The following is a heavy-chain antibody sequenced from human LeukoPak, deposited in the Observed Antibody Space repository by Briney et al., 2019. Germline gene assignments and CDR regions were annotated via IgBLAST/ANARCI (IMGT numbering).Heavy chain of an antibody. CDR2: INHSGST. CDR3: ARGGGVIPY. D-gene: IGHD3-16*02. Sequence: SSETLSLTCAVYGGSFSGYYWSWIRQPPGKGLEWIGEINHSGSTNYNPSLKSRVTISVDTSKNQFSLKLSSVTAADMAVYYCARGGGVIPYWGQGTLVTVSS. CDR1: GGSFSGYY. J-gene: IGHJ4*02. V-gene: IGHV4-34*01.